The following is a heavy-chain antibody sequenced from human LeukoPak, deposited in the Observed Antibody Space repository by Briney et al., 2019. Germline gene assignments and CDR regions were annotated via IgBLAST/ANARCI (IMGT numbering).Heavy chain of an antibody. D-gene: IGHD6-13*01. CDR2: IYYSGST. J-gene: IGHJ6*02. V-gene: IGHV4-59*08. CDR1: GGSISSYY. Sequence: KPSETLSLTCTVSGGSISSYYWSWIRQPPGKGLEWIGYIYYSGSTDYNPSLKSRVTISVDTSKNQFSLKLSSVTAADTAVYYCARLPLAAAGRGYYYYYGMDVWGQGTTVTVSS. CDR3: ARLPLAAAGRGYYYYYGMDV.